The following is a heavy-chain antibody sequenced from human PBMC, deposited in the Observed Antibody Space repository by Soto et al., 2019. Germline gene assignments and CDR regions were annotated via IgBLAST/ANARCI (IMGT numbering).Heavy chain of an antibody. D-gene: IGHD2-2*01. Sequence: PSETLSLTCTVSGGSISSYYWSWIRQPPGKGLEWIGYIYYSGSTNYNPSLKSRVTISVDTSKNQFPLKLSSVTAADTAVYYCARYCISTSCYGYYYYGMDVWGQGTTVTVSS. CDR2: IYYSGST. J-gene: IGHJ6*02. V-gene: IGHV4-59*01. CDR3: ARYCISTSCYGYYYYGMDV. CDR1: GGSISSYY.